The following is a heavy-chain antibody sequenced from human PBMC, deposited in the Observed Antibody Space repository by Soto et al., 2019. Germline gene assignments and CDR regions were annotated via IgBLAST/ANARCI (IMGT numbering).Heavy chain of an antibody. CDR3: APLGYCSGGSCFNWFDP. CDR1: GGTFSRYA. J-gene: IGHJ5*02. V-gene: IGHV1-69*06. Sequence: GASVKVSCKASGGTFSRYAISWVRQAPGQGLEWMGGIIPIFGTANYAQKFQGRVTITADKSTSTAYMELSSLRSEDTAVYYCAPLGYCSGGSCFNWFDPWGQGTLVTVSS. D-gene: IGHD2-15*01. CDR2: IIPIFGTA.